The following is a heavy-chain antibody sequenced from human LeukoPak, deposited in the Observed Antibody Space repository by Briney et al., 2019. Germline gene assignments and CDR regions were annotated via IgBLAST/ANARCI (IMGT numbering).Heavy chain of an antibody. V-gene: IGHV3-15*01. J-gene: IGHJ4*02. CDR3: ASGGSIFDY. CDR1: KFTFSSFW. D-gene: IGHD3-10*01. Sequence: PGGSLRLSCTASKFTFSSFWMSWVRQAPGKGLEWVGRINTESDGGTADYAAPVKGRFTISRDDSKNTLYPQMNSLKTEDTAIYYCASGGSIFDYWAQGTLVSVSS. CDR2: INTESDGGTA.